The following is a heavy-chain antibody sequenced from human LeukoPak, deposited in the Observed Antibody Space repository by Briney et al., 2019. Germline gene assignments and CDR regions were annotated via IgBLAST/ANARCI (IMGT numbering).Heavy chain of an antibody. V-gene: IGHV4-34*01. CDR2: INHSGST. CDR3: ARGRTGFV. Sequence: SETLSLTCAVYGGSFSGYYWSWIRQPPGKGLEWIGEINHSGSTNYNPSLKSRVTISVDTSKNQFSLKLSSVTAADTAVYYCARGRTGFVWGQGTTVTVSS. J-gene: IGHJ6*02. CDR1: GGSFSGYY. D-gene: IGHD1-14*01.